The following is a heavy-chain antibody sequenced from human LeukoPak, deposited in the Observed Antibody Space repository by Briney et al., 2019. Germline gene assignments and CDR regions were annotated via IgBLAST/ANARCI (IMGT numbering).Heavy chain of an antibody. CDR3: AKDDAWGRYKD. Sequence: GALRLSCAASGFTFSSHGMNWVRQAPGKGLEWVSGISPSGGITYYTDSVRGRFTISRDNPKNTVSLQMNSLRGEDTAVYYCAKDDAWGRYKDWGQGTLVTVSS. CDR2: ISPSGGIT. CDR1: GFTFSSHG. V-gene: IGHV3-23*01. D-gene: IGHD3-16*01. J-gene: IGHJ1*01.